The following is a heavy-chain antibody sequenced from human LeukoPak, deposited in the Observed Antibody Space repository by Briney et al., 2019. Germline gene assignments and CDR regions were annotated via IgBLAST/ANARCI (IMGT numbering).Heavy chain of an antibody. CDR2: INPSGGST. CDR1: GYTFTSYY. Sequence: ASVKVSCKASGYTFTSYYMHWVRQAPGQGLEWMGIINPSGGSTSYAQKFQGRVTMTRDTSTSTVYMELSSLRSEDTAVYYCARHQPPRYYYGSGSTGYNWFDPWGQGTLVTVSS. J-gene: IGHJ5*02. CDR3: ARHQPPRYYYGSGSTGYNWFDP. D-gene: IGHD3-10*01. V-gene: IGHV1-46*01.